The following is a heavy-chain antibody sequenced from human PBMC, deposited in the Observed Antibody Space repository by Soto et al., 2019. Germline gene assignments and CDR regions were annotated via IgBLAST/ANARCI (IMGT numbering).Heavy chain of an antibody. V-gene: IGHV4-39*01. CDR3: ARQRFLEWLLYYFDY. CDR1: GGSISSSSYY. D-gene: IGHD3-3*01. J-gene: IGHJ4*02. CDR2: IYYSGST. Sequence: SETLSLTCTVSGGSISSSSYYWGWIRQPPGKGLEWIGSIYYSGSTYYNPSLKSRVTISVDTSKNQFSLKLSSVTAADTAVYYCARQRFLEWLLYYFDYWGQGTLVTVSS.